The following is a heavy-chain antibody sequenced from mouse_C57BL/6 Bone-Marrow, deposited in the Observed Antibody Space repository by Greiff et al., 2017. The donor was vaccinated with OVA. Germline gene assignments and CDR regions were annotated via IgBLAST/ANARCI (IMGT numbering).Heavy chain of an antibody. CDR2: IYPGSGST. J-gene: IGHJ4*01. CDR3: ARKGRLRKKNYAMDY. Sequence: VQLQQPGAELVKPGASVKMSCKASGYTFTSYWITWVKQRPGQGLEWIGDIYPGSGSTNYNEKFKSKATLTVDTSSSTAYMQLSSLTSEDSAVYYCARKGRLRKKNYAMDYWGQGTSVTVSS. D-gene: IGHD1-1*01. CDR1: GYTFTSYW. V-gene: IGHV1-55*01.